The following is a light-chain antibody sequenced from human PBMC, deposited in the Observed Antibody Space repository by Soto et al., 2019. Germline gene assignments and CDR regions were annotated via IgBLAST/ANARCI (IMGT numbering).Light chain of an antibody. CDR1: SSNIGSNS. CDR3: AAWDDSLDGHVV. CDR2: TNN. Sequence: QPVLTQPPSASGTPGQRVAISCSGGSSNIGSNSVSWYQQLPGTAPKLLIYTNNVRPSGVPDRFSGSKSGTSASLAISGLHSDDEADYYCAAWDDSLDGHVVFGGGTKLTVL. J-gene: IGLJ2*01. V-gene: IGLV1-44*01.